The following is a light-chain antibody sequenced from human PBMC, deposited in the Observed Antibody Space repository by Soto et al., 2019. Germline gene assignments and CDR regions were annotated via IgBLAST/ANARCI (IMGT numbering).Light chain of an antibody. J-gene: IGKJ5*01. V-gene: IGKV3-11*01. Sequence: EVVLTQSPTTLSLSPGERATLSCRASQSVGTYLAWYQQKPGQAPRLLIYGASNRATGIPARFSGSGSGTDFTLTIARLEPDDFALYYCQQHINFPPNTFGLGTRLEFK. CDR2: GAS. CDR3: QQHINFPPNT. CDR1: QSVGTY.